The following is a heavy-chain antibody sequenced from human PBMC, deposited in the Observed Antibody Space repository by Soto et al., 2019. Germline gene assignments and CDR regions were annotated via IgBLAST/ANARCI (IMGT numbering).Heavy chain of an antibody. V-gene: IGHV1-69*01. J-gene: IGHJ4*02. D-gene: IGHD2-21*02. Sequence: QVHLVQSGADVRKSGSSVRVSCTASGGGTLSNDGISWVRQAPGQGLEWLGRIIPFFGTPDYSQSFQGRLTITADASTGNVYMDLRSLKSDDTAVYYCAREVVTETTWGSFDSWGQGTLVTVSS. CDR3: AREVVTETTWGSFDS. CDR1: GGGTLSNDG. CDR2: IIPFFGTP.